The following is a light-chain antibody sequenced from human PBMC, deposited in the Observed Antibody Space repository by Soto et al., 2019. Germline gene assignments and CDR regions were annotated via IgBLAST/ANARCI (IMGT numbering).Light chain of an antibody. Sequence: DIRMTQSPYLLSASLGDRVTITCRASETISHFLNWYQQRPGKAPKLLIYDASSLQSGVPSRFSGSGSGANFTLTISSLQPEDFAVYYCQQSYRPPLTFGGGTEVDVK. J-gene: IGKJ4*01. CDR3: QQSYRPPLT. CDR1: ETISHF. CDR2: DAS. V-gene: IGKV1-39*01.